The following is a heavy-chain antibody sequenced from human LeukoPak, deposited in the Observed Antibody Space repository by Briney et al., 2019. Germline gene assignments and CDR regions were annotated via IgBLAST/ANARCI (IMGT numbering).Heavy chain of an antibody. J-gene: IGHJ4*02. CDR2: IYPSNGDT. D-gene: IGHD5-24*01. CDR3: ARDGPGYNGAFDY. V-gene: IGHV1-2*02. Sequence: GASVKVSCKASGYTFTGHYIHWVRQAPGQGLEWMGWIYPSNGDTKYAQDFQGRVTMTWDTSISILYMELSMLRSDDTAVYFCARDGPGYNGAFDYWGQGTLVTVSS. CDR1: GYTFTGHY.